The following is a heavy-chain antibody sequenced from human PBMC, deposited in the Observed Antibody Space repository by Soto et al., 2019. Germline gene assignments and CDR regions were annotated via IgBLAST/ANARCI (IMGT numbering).Heavy chain of an antibody. CDR1: GFTFSSYA. Sequence: GSLRLSCAASGFTFSSYAMHWVRQAPGKGLEWVAVISYDGSNKYYADSVKGRFTISRDNSKNTLYLQMNSLRAEDTAVYYCASGPVYLEWLNWFDPWGQGTLVTVSS. J-gene: IGHJ5*02. CDR3: ASGPVYLEWLNWFDP. D-gene: IGHD3-3*01. CDR2: ISYDGSNK. V-gene: IGHV3-30-3*01.